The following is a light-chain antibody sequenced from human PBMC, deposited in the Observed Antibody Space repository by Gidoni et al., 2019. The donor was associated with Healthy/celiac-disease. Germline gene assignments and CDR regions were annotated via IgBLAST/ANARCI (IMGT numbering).Light chain of an antibody. CDR3: QQRSNWPPT. V-gene: IGKV3-11*01. Sequence: EIVLTQYPATLSLSPGERAARSCRASQSVSSYLAWYQQKPGQAPRLLIYDASNRATGIPARFSGSGSGTDFTLTISSLEPEDFAVYYCQQRSNWPPTFGGXTKVEIK. CDR1: QSVSSY. J-gene: IGKJ4*01. CDR2: DAS.